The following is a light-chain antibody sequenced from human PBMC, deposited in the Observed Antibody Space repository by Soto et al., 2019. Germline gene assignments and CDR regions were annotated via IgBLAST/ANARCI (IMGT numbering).Light chain of an antibody. CDR2: SNN. Sequence: QSVLTQPASLSGSPGQSITISCTGTSSDIGAYDYVSWFQQHPGKAPKLLIYSNNQRPSGVPDRFSGSKSGTSASLAISGLQSEDEADYYCAAWDDSLNGWVFGGGTKLTVL. V-gene: IGLV1-44*01. CDR3: AAWDDSLNGWV. J-gene: IGLJ3*02. CDR1: SSDIGAYDY.